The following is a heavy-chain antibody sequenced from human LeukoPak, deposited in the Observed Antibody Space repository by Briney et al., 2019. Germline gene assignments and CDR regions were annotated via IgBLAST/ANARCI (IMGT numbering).Heavy chain of an antibody. CDR2: AFQSGST. D-gene: IGHD1-1*01. CDR3: VRGGASRWGTNSFDF. V-gene: IGHV4-38-2*01. Sequence: PSETLSPTCAVSNYSISDGHYWGWIRQPPGKGLEWIANAFQSGSTYYSPPLRSRVTVSVDTSKNQFSLMVRSVTAADTAVYYCVRGGASRWGTNSFDFWGQGKLVTVSS. J-gene: IGHJ4*02. CDR1: NYSISDGHY.